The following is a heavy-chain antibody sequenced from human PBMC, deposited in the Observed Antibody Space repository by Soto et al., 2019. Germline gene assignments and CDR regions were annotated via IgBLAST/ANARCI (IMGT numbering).Heavy chain of an antibody. V-gene: IGHV6-1*01. CDR3: ARASLAVACTRYYYYGMDV. Sequence: SQTLSLTCAISGDSVSSNSAAWNWIRQSPSRGLEWLGRTYYRSKWYNDYAVSVKSRITINPDTSKNQFSLQLNSVTPEDTAVYYCARASLAVACTRYYYYGMDVWGQGTTVTVSS. D-gene: IGHD6-19*01. CDR1: GDSVSSNSAA. CDR2: TYYRSKWYN. J-gene: IGHJ6*02.